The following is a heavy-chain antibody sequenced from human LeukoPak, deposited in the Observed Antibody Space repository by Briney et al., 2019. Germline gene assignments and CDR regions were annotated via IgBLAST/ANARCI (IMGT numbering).Heavy chain of an antibody. J-gene: IGHJ4*02. CDR3: AREGGITMVRGVRVAGGFDY. CDR1: GFTFSSYW. Sequence: GGSLRLSCAASGFTFSSYWMSWVRQAPGKGLEWVANIKQDGSEKYYVDSVKGRFAISRDNAKNSLYLQMNSLRAEDTAVYYCAREGGITMVRGVRVAGGFDYWGQGTLVTVSS. CDR2: IKQDGSEK. V-gene: IGHV3-7*01. D-gene: IGHD3-10*01.